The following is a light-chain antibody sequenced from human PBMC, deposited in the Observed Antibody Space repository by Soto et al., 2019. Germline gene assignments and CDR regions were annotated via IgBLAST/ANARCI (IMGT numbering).Light chain of an antibody. CDR1: QTISSW. J-gene: IGKJ1*01. V-gene: IGKV1-5*03. CDR2: KAS. CDR3: QQYNSCST. Sequence: DIQMTQSPSTLSGSVGDRVTITCRASQTISSWLAWYQQKPGKAPKLLIYKASTLKSGVPSRFSGSGSGTEFTLTISSLQPDDFATYYCQQYNSCSTFGQGTKVDIK.